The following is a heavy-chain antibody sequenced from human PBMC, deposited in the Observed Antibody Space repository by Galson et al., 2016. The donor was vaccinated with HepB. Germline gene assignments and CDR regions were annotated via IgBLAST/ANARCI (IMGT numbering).Heavy chain of an antibody. Sequence: SLRLSCAASGFTFSTFGMHWVRQVPGKGLEHVGVIVSDGGEPHYEDSVRGRFTISRDNSKDTLYLQMDSLGADDTAIYFCARDDVLAGNAMDVWGQGTTVTVSS. D-gene: IGHD2-8*01. CDR3: ARDDVLAGNAMDV. CDR2: IVSDGGEP. J-gene: IGHJ6*02. CDR1: GFTFSTFG. V-gene: IGHV3-33*01.